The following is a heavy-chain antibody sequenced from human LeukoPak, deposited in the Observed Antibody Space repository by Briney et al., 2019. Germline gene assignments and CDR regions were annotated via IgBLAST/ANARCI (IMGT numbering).Heavy chain of an antibody. CDR2: IIPILGIA. V-gene: IGHV1-69*04. J-gene: IGHJ4*02. CDR1: GGTFSSYA. Sequence: SVKVSCKASGGTFSSYAISWVRQAPGQGLEWMGRIIPILGIANYAQKFQGRVTITADKSTSTAYMELSSLRSEDTAVYYCARTYRGSTLGGEYYFDHWGQGTLVTVSS. CDR3: ARTYRGSTLGGEYYFDH. D-gene: IGHD1-26*01.